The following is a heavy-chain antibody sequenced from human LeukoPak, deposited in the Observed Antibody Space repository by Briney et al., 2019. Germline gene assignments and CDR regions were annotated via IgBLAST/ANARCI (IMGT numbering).Heavy chain of an antibody. CDR1: GFTVSSNY. V-gene: IGHV3-21*01. J-gene: IGHJ4*02. Sequence: PGGSLRLSCAASGFTVSSNYMSWVRQAPGKGLEWVSSISSSSSYIYYADSVKGRFTISRDNAKNSLYLQMNSLRAEDTAVYYCARDLLRFLEWLLDPYFDYWGQGTLVTVSS. CDR3: ARDLLRFLEWLLDPYFDY. CDR2: ISSSSSYI. D-gene: IGHD3-3*01.